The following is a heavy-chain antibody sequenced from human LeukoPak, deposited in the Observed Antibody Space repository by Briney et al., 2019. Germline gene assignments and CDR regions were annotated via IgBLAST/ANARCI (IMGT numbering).Heavy chain of an antibody. Sequence: SETLSLTCTVSGGSISSDYWQWIRQPPGEGLEWVGYIYNSGSNTYNPSLKRRVTISIDTSKNQFSLKLTSVTAADTAVYYCATRGYWGQGTLVTVSS. CDR2: IYNSGSN. D-gene: IGHD3-10*01. J-gene: IGHJ4*02. CDR1: GGSISSDY. V-gene: IGHV4-59*08. CDR3: ATRGY.